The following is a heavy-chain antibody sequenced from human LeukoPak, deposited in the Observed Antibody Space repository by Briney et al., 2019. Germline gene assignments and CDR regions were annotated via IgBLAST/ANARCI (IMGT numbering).Heavy chain of an antibody. CDR1: GGSFSGYY. CDR3: ARDTDRISSPGSWFDP. CDR2: INHSGST. Sequence: PSETLSLTCAVYGGSFSGYYWSWIRQPPGKGLEWIGEINHSGSTNYNPSLKSRVTISVDTSKTQFSLRLTSVTAADTAVYFCARDTDRISSPGSWFDPWGQGTLVTVSS. V-gene: IGHV4-34*01. J-gene: IGHJ5*02. D-gene: IGHD2/OR15-2a*01.